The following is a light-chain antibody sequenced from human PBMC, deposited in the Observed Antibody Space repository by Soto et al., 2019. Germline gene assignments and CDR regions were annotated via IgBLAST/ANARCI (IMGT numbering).Light chain of an antibody. CDR1: QSVDSY. CDR3: QRYGSSPPIT. J-gene: IGKJ5*01. Sequence: EIVLTQSPVTLSLSPGERATLSCRASQSVDSYLAWYQQKPGQAPRLLIYGASSRATGIPDRFSGSGSGTDFTLTISRLEPEDFTVYYCQRYGSSPPITFGQGTRLEIK. V-gene: IGKV3-20*01. CDR2: GAS.